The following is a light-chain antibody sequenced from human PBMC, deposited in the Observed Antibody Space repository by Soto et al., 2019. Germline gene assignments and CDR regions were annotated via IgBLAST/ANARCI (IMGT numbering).Light chain of an antibody. CDR2: GAS. Sequence: EIVLTRSPGTLSLSPGERATLSCRASQSVSDSHLAWYHQKPGQPPRLLIYGASNRATGIPDRFSGRGSGTDFTLTISRLEPEDFATYYCHRYDRSPIFTFGPGTKVDV. CDR1: QSVSDSH. J-gene: IGKJ3*01. CDR3: HRYDRSPIFT. V-gene: IGKV3-20*01.